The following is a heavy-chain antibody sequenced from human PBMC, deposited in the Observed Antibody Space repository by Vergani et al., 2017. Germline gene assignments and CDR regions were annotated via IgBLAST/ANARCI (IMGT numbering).Heavy chain of an antibody. D-gene: IGHD2-15*01. CDR3: ASDVRVTTSDCSGRCCYVHYYGMDV. Sequence: QVQLVQSGAEVKKPGASVKVSCKASGYTFTSYGISWVRQAPGQGLEWMGWISAYNGNTNYAQKLQGRVTMTTDTSMSTAYMELRSLRSDDTDVYYCASDVRVTTSDCSGRCCYVHYYGMDVWGQGTTVTVSS. V-gene: IGHV1-18*01. CDR1: GYTFTSYG. CDR2: ISAYNGNT. J-gene: IGHJ6*02.